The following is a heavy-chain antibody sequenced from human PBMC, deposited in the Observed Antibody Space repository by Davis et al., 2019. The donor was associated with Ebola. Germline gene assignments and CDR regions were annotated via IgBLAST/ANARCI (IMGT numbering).Heavy chain of an antibody. CDR2: ISGSGGST. CDR3: ARVVSSIVLMVYAIGPLDY. CDR1: GFTFSCYA. Sequence: GESLKISCAASGFTFSCYAMSWVRQAPGKGLEWVSAISGSGGSTYYADSVKGRFTISRDNSKNTLYLQINSLRAEDTAVYYCARVVSSIVLMVYAIGPLDYWGQGTLVTVSS. J-gene: IGHJ4*02. V-gene: IGHV3-23*01. D-gene: IGHD2-8*01.